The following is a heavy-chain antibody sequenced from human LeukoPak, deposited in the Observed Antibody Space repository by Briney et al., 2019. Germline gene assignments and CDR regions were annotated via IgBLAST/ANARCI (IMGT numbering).Heavy chain of an antibody. J-gene: IGHJ4*02. CDR3: ARGNKDYGDYARGLSDY. V-gene: IGHV1-58*02. CDR1: GFTFSNSA. D-gene: IGHD4-17*01. CDR2: IIVGSGKT. Sequence: ASVKVSCKTSGFTFSNSAMQWVRQARGQRLEWIGWIIVGSGKTHYAQKLQGRVTMTTDTSTSTAYMELRSLRSDDTAVYYRARGNKDYGDYARGLSDYWGQGTLVTVSS.